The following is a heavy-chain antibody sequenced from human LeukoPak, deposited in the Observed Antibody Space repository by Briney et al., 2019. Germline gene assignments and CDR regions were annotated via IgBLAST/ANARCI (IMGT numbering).Heavy chain of an antibody. CDR2: IYSGGST. CDR1: GFTVSSNY. V-gene: IGHV3-66*01. CDR3: ARDLVGGWDDSSGYYYGYFDY. D-gene: IGHD3-22*01. J-gene: IGHJ4*02. Sequence: GGSLRLSCAASGFTVSSNYMTWVRQAPGKGLEWVSVIYSGGSTYYADSVKGRFTISRDNSKSTLYLQMNSLRVEDTAVYYCARDLVGGWDDSSGYYYGYFDYWGQGTLVTVSS.